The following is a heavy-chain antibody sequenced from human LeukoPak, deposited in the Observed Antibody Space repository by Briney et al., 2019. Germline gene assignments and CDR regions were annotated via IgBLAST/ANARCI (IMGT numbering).Heavy chain of an antibody. V-gene: IGHV3-30-3*01. J-gene: IGHJ6*02. CDR1: GFTFSSYA. D-gene: IGHD6-19*01. CDR2: ISYDGSNK. Sequence: GGSLRLSCAASGFTFSSYAMHWVRQAPGKGLEWVAVISYDGSNKYYADSVKGRFTISRDNSKNTLYLQMNSLRAEDTAVYYCARDPPSGWPLGMDVWGQGTRVPLSS. CDR3: ARDPPSGWPLGMDV.